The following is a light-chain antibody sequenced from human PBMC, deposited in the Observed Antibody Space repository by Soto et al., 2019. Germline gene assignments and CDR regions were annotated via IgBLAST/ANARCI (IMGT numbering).Light chain of an antibody. CDR2: EVS. CDR3: SSYTAGGTI. Sequence: QSALTQPASVSGSPGQSITISCTGTSGDVGGYYYVSWYQQLPGKAPKLMISEVSHRPSGVSNRFSGSKSGNTASLTISGLQAEDEADYYCSSYTAGGTIFGTGTKVTVL. J-gene: IGLJ1*01. V-gene: IGLV2-14*01. CDR1: SGDVGGYYY.